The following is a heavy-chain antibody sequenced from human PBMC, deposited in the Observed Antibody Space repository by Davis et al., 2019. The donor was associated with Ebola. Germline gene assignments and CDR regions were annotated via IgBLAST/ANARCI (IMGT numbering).Heavy chain of an antibody. CDR3: ARARRTAMVTLDYGMDV. J-gene: IGHJ6*02. Sequence: SETLSLTCTVPGGSISSYYWSWIRQPPGKGLEWIGEINHSGSTNYNPSLKSRVTISVDTSKNQFSLELSSVTAADTAVYYCARARRTAMVTLDYGMDVWGQGTTVTVSS. V-gene: IGHV4-34*01. CDR2: INHSGST. CDR1: GGSISSYY. D-gene: IGHD5-18*01.